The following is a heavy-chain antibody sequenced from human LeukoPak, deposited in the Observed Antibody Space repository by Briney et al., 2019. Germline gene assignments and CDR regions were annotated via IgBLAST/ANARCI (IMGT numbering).Heavy chain of an antibody. CDR1: GGSISSYY. CDR3: ARAHSSSWYMDY. J-gene: IGHJ4*02. Sequence: SETLSLTCTVSGGSISSYYWSWIRQPPGKGLEWIGYIYYSGSTNYNPSLKSRVTISVDTSKNQFSLKLSSVTAADTAVYYCARAHSSSWYMDYWGQGTLVTVSS. D-gene: IGHD6-13*01. CDR2: IYYSGST. V-gene: IGHV4-59*01.